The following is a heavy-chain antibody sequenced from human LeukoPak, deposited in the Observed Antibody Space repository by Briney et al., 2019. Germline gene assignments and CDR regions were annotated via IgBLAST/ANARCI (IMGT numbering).Heavy chain of an antibody. Sequence: GGSLRLSCAASGFTFSSYWMNWVRQAPGKGLEWVANIKQDGSEKYYVDSVKGRFTISRDNAKNSLYLQMNSQRAEDTAVYYCAREIHPAAAVDYWGQGTLVTVSS. J-gene: IGHJ4*02. D-gene: IGHD2-2*01. CDR3: AREIHPAAAVDY. CDR1: GFTFSSYW. V-gene: IGHV3-7*01. CDR2: IKQDGSEK.